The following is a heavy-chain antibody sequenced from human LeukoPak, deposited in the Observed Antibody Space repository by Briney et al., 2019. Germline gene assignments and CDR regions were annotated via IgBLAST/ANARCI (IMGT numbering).Heavy chain of an antibody. CDR1: GYTFTGYY. CDR3: ARDTVAGTPRGYYYMDV. J-gene: IGHJ6*03. D-gene: IGHD6-19*01. V-gene: IGHV1-2*02. Sequence: ASVKVSCKASGYTFTGYYMHWVRQAPGQGLEWMGWINPNSGGTNYAQKFQGRVTMTRDTSISTAYMELSRLRSDDTAVYYCARDTVAGTPRGYYYMDVWGKGTTVTVSS. CDR2: INPNSGGT.